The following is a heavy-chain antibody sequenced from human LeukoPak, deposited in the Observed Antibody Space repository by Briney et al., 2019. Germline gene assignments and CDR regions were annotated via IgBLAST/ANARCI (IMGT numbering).Heavy chain of an antibody. V-gene: IGHV3-23*01. CDR1: GFTFSTYA. Sequence: GGSPRLSCAASGFTFSTYAMSWVRQAPGKGLEWVSGISGSDGSTYYADSVKGRFTISRDNSKNTLYLQMNSLRAEDTAVYYCASPGTYPYYYYYGMDVWGQGTTVTVSS. CDR3: ASPGTYPYYYYYGMDV. D-gene: IGHD1-7*01. CDR2: ISGSDGST. J-gene: IGHJ6*02.